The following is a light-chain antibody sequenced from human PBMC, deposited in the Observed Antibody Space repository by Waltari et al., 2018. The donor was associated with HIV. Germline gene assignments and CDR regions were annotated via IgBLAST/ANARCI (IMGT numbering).Light chain of an antibody. V-gene: IGLV2-8*01. CDR2: EVS. Sequence: QSALTPPPSASGSAGQSVTISCTGTSSDVGGYNYVSWYQQHPGQAPKLMIFEVSKRHSGVPERFSGSKSGNTASLTVSGLQAEDEADYFCSSYAGSNNWVFGGGTKLTVL. CDR1: SSDVGGYNY. J-gene: IGLJ2*01. CDR3: SSYAGSNNWV.